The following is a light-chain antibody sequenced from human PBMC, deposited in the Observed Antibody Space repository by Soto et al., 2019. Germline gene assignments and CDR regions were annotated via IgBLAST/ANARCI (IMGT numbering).Light chain of an antibody. CDR1: QSINTW. CDR3: QHYNSYSEA. J-gene: IGKJ1*01. V-gene: IGKV1-5*03. Sequence: DIQMTQSPATLSTSVGDRVTITCRASQSINTWLAWYHQKPGKAPKLLIYKASTLKSGVPSRFSGSGSGTEFTLTISSLQPDDFATYYCQHYNSYSEAFGQGTKVDI. CDR2: KAS.